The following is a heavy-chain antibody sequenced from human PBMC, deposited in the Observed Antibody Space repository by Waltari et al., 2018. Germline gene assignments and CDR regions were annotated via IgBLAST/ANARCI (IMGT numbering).Heavy chain of an antibody. Sequence: QVLLQESGPGLLKPSETLSLTCTVSGYSISRGYYWAWIRPPPGKGLEWIASIYHTGDTYQNPSLKSRVTISIDTSKNFFSLKLDSVTAADTAVYFCARATVGSTTTESFDIWGQGTLVSVSS. CDR2: IYHTGDT. D-gene: IGHD1-26*01. J-gene: IGHJ3*02. CDR1: GYSISRGYY. CDR3: ARATVGSTTTESFDI. V-gene: IGHV4-38-2*02.